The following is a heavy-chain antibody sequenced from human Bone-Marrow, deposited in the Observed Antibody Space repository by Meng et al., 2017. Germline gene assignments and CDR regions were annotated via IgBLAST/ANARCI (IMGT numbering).Heavy chain of an antibody. V-gene: IGHV3-23*04. D-gene: IGHD6-6*01. Sequence: VQLVESGGDVVQPGGSLRLSCAASGFAFSNSAMTWVRQAPGKGLEWVSRIGGSGGGTYYADSVKGRFTISRDNSKNTVYLQMNSLKTEDTAVYYCTTSIAGPHWGQGTLVTVSS. CDR1: GFAFSNSA. CDR2: IGGSGGGT. J-gene: IGHJ4*02. CDR3: TTSIAGPH.